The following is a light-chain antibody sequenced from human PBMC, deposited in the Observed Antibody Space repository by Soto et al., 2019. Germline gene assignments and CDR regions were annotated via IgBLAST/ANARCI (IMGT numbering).Light chain of an antibody. J-gene: IGKJ2*01. CDR3: QQFGSSIPHT. Sequence: EIVMTQSPGTLSLSPGERATISCRASQVIGSRYLAWYHQKSGQAPRLLIYGASSRATGIPERFSGSGSGTDFTLTISRLEPEDFGVYYCQQFGSSIPHTFGQGTKLEIK. V-gene: IGKV3-20*01. CDR1: QVIGSRY. CDR2: GAS.